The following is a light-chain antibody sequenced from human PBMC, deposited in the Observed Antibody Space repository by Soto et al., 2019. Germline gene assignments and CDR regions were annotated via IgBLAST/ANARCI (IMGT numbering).Light chain of an antibody. J-gene: IGKJ1*01. CDR3: QQYNRYSQA. Sequence: EIQMTQSPSTLSVSVGDRFTITCMAIQTMSSWLAWYQQKPGQAPKLLIYKAYTLKSGVPSRFSGSGSGTEFTLTISSLQPDDSATYYCQQYNRYSQAVGQGTQVEIK. V-gene: IGKV1-5*03. CDR1: QTMSSW. CDR2: KAY.